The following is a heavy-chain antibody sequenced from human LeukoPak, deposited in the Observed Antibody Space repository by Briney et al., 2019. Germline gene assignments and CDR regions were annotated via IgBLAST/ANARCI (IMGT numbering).Heavy chain of an antibody. D-gene: IGHD7-27*01. CDR1: GFTVSSNY. CDR3: ARDLGPYYYYGMDV. J-gene: IGHJ6*02. Sequence: GGSLRLSCAASGFTVSSNYMSWVRQAPGKGLEWVSVIYSGGSTYYADSVKGRFTISRDNSKNTLYLQMNSLRAEDTAVYYCARDLGPYYYYGMDVWGQGTTVTVSS. V-gene: IGHV3-53*01. CDR2: IYSGGST.